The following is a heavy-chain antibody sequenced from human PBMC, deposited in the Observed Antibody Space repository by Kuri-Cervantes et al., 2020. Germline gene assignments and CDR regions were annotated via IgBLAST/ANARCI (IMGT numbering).Heavy chain of an antibody. CDR1: GYTFTSYG. Sequence: ASAKVSCKASGYTFTSYGISWVRQAPGQGLEWMGWISAYNGNTNYAQKLQGRVTMTTDTSTSTAYMELRSLRSDDTAVYYCARVFLGFSGYTMGYSYGFDDYWGQGTLVTVSS. D-gene: IGHD5-18*01. CDR3: ARVFLGFSGYTMGYSYGFDDY. J-gene: IGHJ4*02. CDR2: ISAYNGNT. V-gene: IGHV1-18*01.